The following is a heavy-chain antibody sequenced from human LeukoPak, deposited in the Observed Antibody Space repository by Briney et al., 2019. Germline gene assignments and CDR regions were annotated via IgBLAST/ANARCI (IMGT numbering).Heavy chain of an antibody. CDR2: IDPGDSET. V-gene: IGHV5-51*01. D-gene: IGHD3-22*01. Sequence: GESLKISCKGSAYSFTTNWIGWVRQPPGKGLEWMGIIDPGDSETRYSLPFQGQVTISADKSIYTAYLKWGSLKASDTAMYYCARLEYDNSGYYMDYWGQGTLVTVSS. J-gene: IGHJ4*02. CDR1: AYSFTTNW. CDR3: ARLEYDNSGYYMDY.